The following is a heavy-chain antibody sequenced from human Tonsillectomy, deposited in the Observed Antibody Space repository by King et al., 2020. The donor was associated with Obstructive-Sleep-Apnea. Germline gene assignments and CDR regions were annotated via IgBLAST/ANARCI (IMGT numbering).Heavy chain of an antibody. D-gene: IGHD1-26*01. J-gene: IGHJ4*02. CDR1: GYSISGGYY. V-gene: IGHV4-38-2*02. CDR3: TREMGELLGFDY. CDR2: IFHSVKT. Sequence: QLQKSGPGLLRPSETLSLTCTASGYSISGGYYWGWIRQHPGKVREWIGGIFHSVKTFYNPSLKGRVTMSVNTSRNQFSLKLTSVTAADTAVYYCTREMGELLGFDYWGQGTLVTVSS.